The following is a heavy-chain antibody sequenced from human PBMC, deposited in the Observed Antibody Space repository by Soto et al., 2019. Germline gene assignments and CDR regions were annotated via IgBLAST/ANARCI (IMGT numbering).Heavy chain of an antibody. Sequence: SETLSLTCTVSGGSISSGGYYWSWIRQHPGKGLEWIGYIYYSGSTYYNPSLKSRVTISVDTSKNQFSLKLSSVTAADTAVYYCARAPTNNYDFWSGYWAQGTLGYMDVWGKGTTVTVSS. D-gene: IGHD3-3*01. CDR3: ARAPTNNYDFWSGYWAQGTLGYMDV. V-gene: IGHV4-31*03. CDR1: GGSISSGGYY. J-gene: IGHJ6*03. CDR2: IYYSGST.